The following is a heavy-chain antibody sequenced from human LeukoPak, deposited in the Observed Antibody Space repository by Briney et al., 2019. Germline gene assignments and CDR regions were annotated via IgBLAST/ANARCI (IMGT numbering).Heavy chain of an antibody. D-gene: IGHD2-21*02. V-gene: IGHV1-46*01. J-gene: IGHJ4*02. CDR3: ARYCGGDCHFDY. CDR2: INPSGDST. CDR1: GYTFTSYY. Sequence: GASVKVSCKASGYTFTSYYMHWVRQAPGQGLEWMGIINPSGDSTRYAQKFQGRVTMTRDTSTSTVYMELSSLRSEDTAVYYCARYCGGDCHFDYWGQGTLVTVSS.